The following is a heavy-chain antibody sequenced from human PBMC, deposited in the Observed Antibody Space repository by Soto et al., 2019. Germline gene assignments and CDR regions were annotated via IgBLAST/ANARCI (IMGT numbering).Heavy chain of an antibody. CDR3: SRAVGGFTFGYPDY. CDR2: IDWADDK. J-gene: IGHJ4*02. CDR1: GIALSTTGMY. V-gene: IGHV2-70*01. D-gene: IGHD5-18*01. Sequence: PTHASPKHPITLPYTFSGIALSTTGMYVSWIREPPGKALEWLALIDWADDKYYSTSLKTRLTISKDTSKNQVVLTMTNVEPVDTATYFCSRAVGGFTFGYPDYWGQGTLVTVSS.